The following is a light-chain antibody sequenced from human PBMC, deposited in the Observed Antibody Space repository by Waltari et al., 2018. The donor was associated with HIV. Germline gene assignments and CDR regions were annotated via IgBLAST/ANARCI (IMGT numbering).Light chain of an antibody. CDR1: NIGSKT. CDR3: QVWDSSANGV. V-gene: IGLV3-21*02. Sequence: SYVLTQPLSVSVAPGQTATITCGGNNIGSKTLDWYQQRPGTAPVLVVFDDRDRPSGIPERFSGSSSGNTDTLTISRVEAGHEADYYCQVWDSSANGVFGGGTKLTVL. CDR2: DDR. J-gene: IGLJ2*01.